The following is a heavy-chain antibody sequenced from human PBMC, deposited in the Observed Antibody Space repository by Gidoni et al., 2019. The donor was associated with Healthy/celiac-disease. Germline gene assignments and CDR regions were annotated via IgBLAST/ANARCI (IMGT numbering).Heavy chain of an antibody. Sequence: EVQLVESGGGLVQHGGSLRLSCAASGFTFSSYSMNWVRQAPGKGLEWVSYISSSSSTIYYADSVKGRFTISRDNAKNSLYLQMNSLRDEDTAVYYCARDLEDHSGSYYSLDYWGQGTLVTVSS. CDR2: ISSSSSTI. D-gene: IGHD1-26*01. J-gene: IGHJ4*02. V-gene: IGHV3-48*02. CDR1: GFTFSSYS. CDR3: ARDLEDHSGSYYSLDY.